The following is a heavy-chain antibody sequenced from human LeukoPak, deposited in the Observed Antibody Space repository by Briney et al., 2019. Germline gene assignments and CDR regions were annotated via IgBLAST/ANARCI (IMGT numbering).Heavy chain of an antibody. V-gene: IGHV1-18*01. CDR3: ARGPGYCSSTSCPWDY. CDR2: ISAYNGNA. CDR1: GGTFSSYA. Sequence: GASVKVSCKASGGTFSSYAISWVRQAPGQGLEWMGWISAYNGNANYAQKLQGRVTMTTDTSTSTAYMELRSLRSDDTAVYYCARGPGYCSSTSCPWDYWGQGTLVTVSS. D-gene: IGHD2-2*01. J-gene: IGHJ4*02.